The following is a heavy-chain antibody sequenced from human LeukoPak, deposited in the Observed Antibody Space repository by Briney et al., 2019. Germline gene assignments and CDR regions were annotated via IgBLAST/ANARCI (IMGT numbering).Heavy chain of an antibody. CDR1: DGSFNDYY. V-gene: IGHV4-34*01. Sequence: SETLSLNCAVHDGSFNDYYLTWLRQPPGKGLEWIGEIRHTGSTNYSPSLKSRVTISVDTSKKQFSLKLTSVTAADSGLYYCARGLPPLPTCGQGSLVTVSS. CDR3: ARGLPPLPT. CDR2: IRHTGST. J-gene: IGHJ5*02.